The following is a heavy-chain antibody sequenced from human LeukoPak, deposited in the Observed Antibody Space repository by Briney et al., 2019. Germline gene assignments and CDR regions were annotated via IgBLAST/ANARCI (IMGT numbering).Heavy chain of an antibody. V-gene: IGHV3-23*01. D-gene: IGHD1-26*01. J-gene: IGHJ4*02. CDR2: ISGSGGST. Sequence: GGSLRLSCAASGFTFSSYGMSWVRQAPGKGLEWVSAISGSGGSTYYADSAKGRFTISRDNSKNTLYLQMNSLRAEDTAVYYCAKSQWELLGGLDYWGQGTLVTVSS. CDR1: GFTFSSYG. CDR3: AKSQWELLGGLDY.